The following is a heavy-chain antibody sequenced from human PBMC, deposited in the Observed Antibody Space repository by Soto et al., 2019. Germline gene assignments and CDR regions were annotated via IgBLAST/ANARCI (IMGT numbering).Heavy chain of an antibody. CDR3: AKAKSSVRHGYNCHFDY. V-gene: IGHV3-30*18. J-gene: IGHJ4*02. D-gene: IGHD5-12*01. Sequence: QVQLVDSGGGVVQPGGSLRLSCAASGFTFSSYGIHWVRQAPGKGLEWVAVISYDANTQDYIDAVKGRFTISRDNSKNTLYLKMNSLRAEDTAVYYCAKAKSSVRHGYNCHFDYWGQGTLVTVSS. CDR1: GFTFSSYG. CDR2: ISYDANTQ.